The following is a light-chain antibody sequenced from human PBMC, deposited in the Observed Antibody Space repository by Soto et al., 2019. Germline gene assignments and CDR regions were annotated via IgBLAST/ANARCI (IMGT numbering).Light chain of an antibody. CDR2: SNV. Sequence: QSVLTQAPSASGTPGQRVSISCSGSSSNIGSNTVSWYQQVPGTAPKVLIYSNVQRPSGVPDRFSGSKSGTSASLAIGGLQSEDEADYYCAASDGTLNGWVFGGGTKLTVL. J-gene: IGLJ3*02. CDR3: AASDGTLNGWV. CDR1: SSNIGSNT. V-gene: IGLV1-44*01.